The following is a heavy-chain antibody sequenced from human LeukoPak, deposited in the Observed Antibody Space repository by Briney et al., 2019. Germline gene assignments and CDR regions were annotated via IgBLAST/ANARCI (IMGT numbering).Heavy chain of an antibody. D-gene: IGHD5-12*01. CDR1: VYTFTAYY. Sequence: GASVTGSSTASVYTFTAYYMQGVRQAPGQGLEWRGWINPNSGGTNYAQKFQGRVTMTRDTAISTAYMELSRLRSDDTAVYYCARGYSGYSRYRYWGQGTLVTVSS. J-gene: IGHJ4*02. V-gene: IGHV1-2*02. CDR2: INPNSGGT. CDR3: ARGYSGYSRYRY.